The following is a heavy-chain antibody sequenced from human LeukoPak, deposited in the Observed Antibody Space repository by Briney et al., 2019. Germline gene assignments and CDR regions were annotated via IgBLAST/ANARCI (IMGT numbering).Heavy chain of an antibody. CDR1: GYTFTSYY. D-gene: IGHD2-21*01. J-gene: IGHJ3*02. Sequence: ASVKVSCKASGYTFTSYYMHWVRQAPGQGLEWMGIINPSGGSTSYAQKFQGRVTMTRDTSTSTVYMELSSLRSEDTAVYYCARRVHCGGDCYGDDAFDIWGQGTMVTVSS. V-gene: IGHV1-46*01. CDR2: INPSGGST. CDR3: ARRVHCGGDCYGDDAFDI.